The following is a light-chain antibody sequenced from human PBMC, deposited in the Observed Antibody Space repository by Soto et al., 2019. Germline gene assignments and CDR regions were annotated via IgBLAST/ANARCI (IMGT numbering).Light chain of an antibody. Sequence: DIVMTQSPDSLAVSLGERATINCKSSQGVLNRSNNKNYLAWYQQKPGHPPKMLIYWASTRESGVPDGFSGSGSGTDFSLTITSLQAEDVAVYYCQQHNSLPWTFGQGTKVEI. V-gene: IGKV4-1*01. CDR3: QQHNSLPWT. CDR1: QGVLNRSNNKNY. J-gene: IGKJ1*01. CDR2: WAS.